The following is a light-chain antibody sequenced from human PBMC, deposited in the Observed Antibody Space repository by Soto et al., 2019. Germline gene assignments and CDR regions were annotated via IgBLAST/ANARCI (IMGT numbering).Light chain of an antibody. V-gene: IGKV1-39*01. CDR2: AAS. CDR3: QQSYSAPLT. J-gene: IGKJ3*01. CDR1: QSISNY. Sequence: DIQMTQSPSSLSASVGDRVTITCRASQSISNYLSWYQQKPGKAPNLLIFAASSLQSGVPSRFSGGGSGTDFTLTISSLQPEDFAAYYCQQSYSAPLTFGPGTKVDI.